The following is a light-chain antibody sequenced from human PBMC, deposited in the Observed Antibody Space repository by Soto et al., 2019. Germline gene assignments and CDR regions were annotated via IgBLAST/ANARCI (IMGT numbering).Light chain of an antibody. V-gene: IGLV3-21*02. J-gene: IGLJ2*01. CDR1: NIGRET. Sequence: SYVLTQPPSVSVAPGQTARITCGGNNIGRETVHWYQQKPGQAPVLVVHDDSDRPSGIPDRFSGSKSGTSASLAISGLQSEDEADYYCAAWDDSLNGELFGGGTKLTVL. CDR2: DDS. CDR3: AAWDDSLNGEL.